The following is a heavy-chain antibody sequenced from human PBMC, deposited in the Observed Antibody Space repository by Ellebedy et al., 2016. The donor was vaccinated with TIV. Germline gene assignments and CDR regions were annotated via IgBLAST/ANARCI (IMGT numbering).Heavy chain of an antibody. CDR1: CFSVSGAY. V-gene: IGHV3-66*01. CDR2: FYRGGDT. D-gene: IGHD3-3*01. CDR3: ARDRERSGYYGF. J-gene: IGHJ4*02. Sequence: GESLNISCASSCFSVSGAYMSWVRQAPGRSLEWVSLFYRGGDTSYADSVTGRFTISADSSENTLYLQMNSLRADDTAVYYCARDRERSGYYGFWGQGTLVTVSS.